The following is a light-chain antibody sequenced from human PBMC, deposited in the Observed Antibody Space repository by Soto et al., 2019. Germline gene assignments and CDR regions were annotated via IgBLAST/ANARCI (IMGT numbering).Light chain of an antibody. CDR1: QRISDS. CDR3: QQYNGYWT. CDR2: EAS. V-gene: IGKV1-5*03. Sequence: DIQMTQSPSTLSASVGDRVTITCRASQRISDSLAWYQQKPGKAPKLLIYEASNLKSGVPSRFSGIGSGTEYTLTISSLQPDDFASYYCQQYNGYWTFGQGTNVQIK. J-gene: IGKJ1*01.